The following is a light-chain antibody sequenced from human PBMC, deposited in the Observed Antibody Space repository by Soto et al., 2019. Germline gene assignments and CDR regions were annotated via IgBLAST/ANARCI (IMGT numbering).Light chain of an antibody. CDR1: SSDIGAYNY. CDR3: SSHGGANNFYV. CDR2: EVS. J-gene: IGLJ1*01. Sequence: QSALTQPPSASGSPGQSVTISCTGTSSDIGAYNYVSWYQQHPGKVPKLMIYEVSKRPSGVPDRFSASKSGNTASLTVSGLQAEDEADYYCSSHGGANNFYVCGTGTKVTVL. V-gene: IGLV2-8*01.